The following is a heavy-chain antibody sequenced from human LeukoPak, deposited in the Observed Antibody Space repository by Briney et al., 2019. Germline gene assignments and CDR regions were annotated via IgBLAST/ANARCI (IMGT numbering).Heavy chain of an antibody. CDR3: ARKGDIAAAGHFDY. D-gene: IGHD6-13*01. CDR2: IYHSGST. J-gene: IGHJ4*02. CDR1: GYSISSSNW. V-gene: IGHV4-28*01. Sequence: SDTLSLTCAVSGYSISSSNWWGWIRQPPGKELEGIEYIYHSGSTYYSPSLKSRVSMSVDTSKNQFSLNLSSVTAVDTAVYYCARKGDIAAAGHFDYWGQGTLVTVSS.